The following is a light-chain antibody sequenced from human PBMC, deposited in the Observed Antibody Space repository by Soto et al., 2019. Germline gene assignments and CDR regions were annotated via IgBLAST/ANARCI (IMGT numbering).Light chain of an antibody. CDR2: WAS. CDR1: QTLLDNSNKDNN. V-gene: IGKV4-1*01. J-gene: IGKJ4*01. Sequence: DIVMTQSPDSLAVSLGESATINCKSSQTLLDNSNKDNNLAWYQQKAGQTPKLLIYWASTREPGVPDRFSGNGSGTDFTLTISNLPAEDVAVYYGRQYFSATRTVGGGAKV. CDR3: RQYFSATRT.